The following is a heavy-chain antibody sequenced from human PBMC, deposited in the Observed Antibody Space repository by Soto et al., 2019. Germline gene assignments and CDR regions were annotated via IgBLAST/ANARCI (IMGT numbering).Heavy chain of an antibody. CDR1: GFSLRTSGVG. Sequence: GSGPTLVNPTQTLTLTCTFSGFSLRTSGVGVGWIRQPPGKALEWLALIYWNDDKRYSPSLNSRLTITKDTSKNQVVLTMTNMDPVDTSTYYCAHTPHIAVVFDYWGQGTLVTVSS. CDR2: IYWNDDK. CDR3: AHTPHIAVVFDY. D-gene: IGHD6-19*01. V-gene: IGHV2-5*01. J-gene: IGHJ4*02.